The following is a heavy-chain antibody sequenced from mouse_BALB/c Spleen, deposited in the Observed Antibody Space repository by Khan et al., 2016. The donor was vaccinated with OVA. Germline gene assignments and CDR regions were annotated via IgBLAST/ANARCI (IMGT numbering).Heavy chain of an antibody. J-gene: IGHJ3*01. CDR1: GDSITSGY. D-gene: IGHD1-1*01. V-gene: IGHV3-8*02. Sequence: EVQLQESGPSLVKPSQTLSLTCSVTGDSITSGYWNWIRKFPGNKLEYMGYISYSGNSYYNPSLKSRISVTRDTSKTQYYLQLNSVTTEDTATYYVTCELRGFAYWGQGTLVTVSA. CDR2: ISYSGNS. CDR3: TCELRGFAY.